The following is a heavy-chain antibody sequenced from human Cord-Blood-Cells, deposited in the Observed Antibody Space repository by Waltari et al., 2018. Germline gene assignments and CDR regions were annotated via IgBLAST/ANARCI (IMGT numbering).Heavy chain of an antibody. V-gene: IGHV1-69*01. CDR3: ARKGGTAAPYWYFDL. CDR2: IIPIFGTA. D-gene: IGHD6-13*01. J-gene: IGHJ2*01. CDR1: GGTFSSYA. Sequence: QVQLVQSGAEVKKPGSSVKVSCKASGGTFSSYAISWVRQAPGQGLGWMGGIIPIFGTANYAKKFQGRVTITADESTSTAYMELSSLRSEDTAVYYCARKGGTAAPYWYFDLWGRGTLVTVSS.